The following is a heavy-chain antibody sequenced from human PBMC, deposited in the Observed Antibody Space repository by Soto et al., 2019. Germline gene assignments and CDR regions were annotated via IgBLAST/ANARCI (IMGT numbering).Heavy chain of an antibody. D-gene: IGHD6-19*01. J-gene: IGHJ4*02. V-gene: IGHV4-59*01. CDR1: GGSFSRYY. Sequence: SETLSLTCSVSGGSFSRYYWSWIRQPPGKGLEWIGYIYYSGSTNYNPSLKSRVTISVDTSKNQFSLKLSSVTAADTAVYYCARQEYTSGWYPFGYWGQGTLVTVSS. CDR2: IYYSGST. CDR3: ARQEYTSGWYPFGY.